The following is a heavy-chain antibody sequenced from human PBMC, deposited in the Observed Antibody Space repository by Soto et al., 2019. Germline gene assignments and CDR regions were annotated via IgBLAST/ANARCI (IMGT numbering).Heavy chain of an antibody. CDR3: AGYHDYGSRLNWFDP. CDR1: GYTFTSYG. V-gene: IGHV1-18*01. D-gene: IGHD5-12*01. CDR2: ISAYNGNT. Sequence: GASVKVSCKASGYTFTSYGISWVRQAPGQGLEWMGWISAYNGNTNYAQKLQGRVTMTTDTSTSTAYMELRSLRSDDTAVYYCAGYHDYGSRLNWFDPWGQGTLVTVSS. J-gene: IGHJ5*02.